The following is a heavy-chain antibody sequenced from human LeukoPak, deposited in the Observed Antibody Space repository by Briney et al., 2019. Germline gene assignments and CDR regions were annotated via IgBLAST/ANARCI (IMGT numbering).Heavy chain of an antibody. D-gene: IGHD3-3*01. CDR2: ISAYNGNT. V-gene: IGHV1-18*01. Sequence: ASVKVSCKASGYTFTSYGISWVRQAPGQGLEWMGWISAYNGNTNYAQKLQGRVTMTTDTSTSTAYMELRSLRSDDTAVYYCARVPRYYDFWSGSLFDYWGQGTLVTVSS. CDR1: GYTFTSYG. CDR3: ARVPRYYDFWSGSLFDY. J-gene: IGHJ4*02.